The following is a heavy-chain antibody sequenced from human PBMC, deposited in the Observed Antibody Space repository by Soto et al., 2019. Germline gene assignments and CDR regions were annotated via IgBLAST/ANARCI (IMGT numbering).Heavy chain of an antibody. CDR2: VYHTGDT. V-gene: IGHV4-4*02. CDR3: AREIVTAGGNNYFDP. J-gene: IGHJ5*02. CDR1: GGTVASSHW. Sequence: SETLSLTCGVSGGTVASSHWWSWVRQSPGGGLEWIGNVYHTGDTNFNPSLQSRVTISVDKSNDQFSLRLNSLTAADTAVYFCAREIVTAGGNNYFDPWGPGTLVTVSS. D-gene: IGHD2-21*02.